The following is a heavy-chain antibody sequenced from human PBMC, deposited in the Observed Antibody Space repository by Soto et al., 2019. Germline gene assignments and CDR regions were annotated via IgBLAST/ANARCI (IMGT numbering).Heavy chain of an antibody. CDR3: ARSLLGDYYDSDGLDN. V-gene: IGHV1-69*02. J-gene: IGHJ4*02. D-gene: IGHD3-22*01. CDR2: IIPIFDIT. Sequence: QVQLVQSGTEVKKPGSSVTVSCKASGGPYGKYSISWVRQAPGQGLEWMGRIIPIFDITNYAQNFQGRVTFTADKSTSTVYMDLSSLRSDDTAVYYCARSLLGDYYDSDGLDNWGQGTLVTVSS. CDR1: GGPYGKYS.